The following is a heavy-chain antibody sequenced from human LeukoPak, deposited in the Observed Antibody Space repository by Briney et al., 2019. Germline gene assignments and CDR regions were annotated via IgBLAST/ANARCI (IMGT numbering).Heavy chain of an antibody. CDR3: TTAFIEARP. CDR2: IKRKTHGETT. D-gene: IGHD6-6*01. CDR1: GFTFSDAW. Sequence: KPGGSLRLSCAASGFTFSDAWMTWVRRSPGKGREGVGSIKRKTHGETTDSAAPVKGRFIISRDDSNRNLYMQMNSMKIADAAMYYCTTAFIEARPWGHGTLVTVSS. J-gene: IGHJ5*02. V-gene: IGHV3-15*01.